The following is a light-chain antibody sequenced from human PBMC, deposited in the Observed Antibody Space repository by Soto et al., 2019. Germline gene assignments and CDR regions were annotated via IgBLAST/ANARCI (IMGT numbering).Light chain of an antibody. CDR2: GVS. CDR1: HSVSIN. V-gene: IGKV3D-20*02. J-gene: IGKJ5*01. Sequence: EIVMTHSPATLSVCPVEISTLSCRAGHSVSINLAWYQQKPGQAPRLLIYGVSSRATGVPDRFSGSGSGTDFTLTISRLEPEDFAVYYCQQRSNWPPITFGQGTRLEIK. CDR3: QQRSNWPPIT.